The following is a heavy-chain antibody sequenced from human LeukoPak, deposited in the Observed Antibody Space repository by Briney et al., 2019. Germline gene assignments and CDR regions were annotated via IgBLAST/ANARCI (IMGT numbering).Heavy chain of an antibody. CDR2: ISSSGSTI. V-gene: IGHV3-48*03. D-gene: IGHD3-3*01. Sequence: GGSLRLSCAASGFTFSSYEMNWVRQAPGKGLEWVSYISSSGSTIYYADSVKGRFTISRDNAKNSLYLQMNSLRAEDTAVYYCARDWHYDFWSGYRINNWFDPWGQGTLVTVSS. CDR3: ARDWHYDFWSGYRINNWFDP. CDR1: GFTFSSYE. J-gene: IGHJ5*02.